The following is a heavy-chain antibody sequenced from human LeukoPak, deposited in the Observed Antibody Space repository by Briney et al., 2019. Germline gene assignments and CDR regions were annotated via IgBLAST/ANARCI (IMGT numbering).Heavy chain of an antibody. J-gene: IGHJ6*02. CDR1: GGSISSGGYY. Sequence: PSETLSLTCTVSGGSISSGGYYWSWIRQHPGKGLEWIGYIYYSGSTYYNPSLKSRVTISVDTSKNQFSLKLSSVTAADTAVYYCARKMRGDYYGMDVWGQETTVTVSS. D-gene: IGHD3-10*01. CDR3: ARKMRGDYYGMDV. V-gene: IGHV4-31*03. CDR2: IYYSGST.